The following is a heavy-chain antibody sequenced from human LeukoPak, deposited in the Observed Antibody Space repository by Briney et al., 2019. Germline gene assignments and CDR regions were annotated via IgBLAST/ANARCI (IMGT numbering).Heavy chain of an antibody. J-gene: IGHJ4*02. CDR2: ISWNSGSI. CDR3: AKGYQLLSTPTFDY. D-gene: IGHD2-2*01. V-gene: IGHV3-9*03. CDR1: GFTFDDYA. Sequence: GRSLRLSCAASGFTFDDYAMHWVRQAPGKGLEWVSGISWNSGSIGYADSVKGRFTISRDNAKNSLYLQMNSLRAEDMALYYCAKGYQLLSTPTFDYRGQGTLVTVSS.